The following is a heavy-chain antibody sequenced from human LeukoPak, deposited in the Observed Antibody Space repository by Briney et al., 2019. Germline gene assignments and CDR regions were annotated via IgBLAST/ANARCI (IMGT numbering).Heavy chain of an antibody. CDR1: GYTFTSYG. V-gene: IGHV1-18*01. CDR2: ISAYNGNT. CDR3: ARAELPGYSSTGSVY. D-gene: IGHD6-13*01. Sequence: GASVKVSCKASGYTFTSYGISWVRQAPGQGLEWMGWISAYNGNTNYAQKLQGRVTMTTDTSTSTAYMELRSLRSEDTAVYYCARAELPGYSSTGSVYWGQGTLVTVSS. J-gene: IGHJ4*02.